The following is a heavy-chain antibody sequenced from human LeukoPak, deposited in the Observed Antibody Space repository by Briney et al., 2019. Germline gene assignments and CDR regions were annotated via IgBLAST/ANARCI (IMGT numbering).Heavy chain of an antibody. J-gene: IGHJ4*02. CDR1: GFTFDDYT. CDR2: ISWDGGST. CDR3: AKDTSPMTTVTTPIDY. V-gene: IGHV3-43*01. D-gene: IGHD4-17*01. Sequence: GGSLRLSCAASGFTFDDYTMHWVRQAPGKGLEWVSLISWDGGSTYYADSVKGRFTISRDNSENSLYLQMNSLRTEDTALYYCAKDTSPMTTVTTPIDYWGQGTLVTVSS.